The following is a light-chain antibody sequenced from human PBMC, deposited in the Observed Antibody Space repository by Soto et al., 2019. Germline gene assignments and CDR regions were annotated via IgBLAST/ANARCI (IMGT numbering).Light chain of an antibody. J-gene: IGKJ1*01. Sequence: DIVKTQSPDSLAVSLGERATINCKSSQSVLYSSNNNNYLAWYQQKPGQPPKLLIYWASTRESGVPDRFSGSGSGTDFTLTISSLQAEDVAVYYCQQYYNTVWTFGQGTKVDIK. CDR1: QSVLYSSNNNNY. CDR3: QQYYNTVWT. CDR2: WAS. V-gene: IGKV4-1*01.